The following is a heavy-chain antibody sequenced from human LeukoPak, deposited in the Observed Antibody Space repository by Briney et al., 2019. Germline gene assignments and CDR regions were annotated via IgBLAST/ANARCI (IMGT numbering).Heavy chain of an antibody. J-gene: IGHJ6*02. CDR2: INHSGST. CDR1: GGSISSSSYF. CDR3: AREGGYFDSSGAYYYYGMDV. V-gene: IGHV4-39*07. Sequence: SETLSLTCTVSGGSISSSSYFWGWIRQPPGKGLEWIGEINHSGSTNYNPSLKSRVTISVDTSKNQFSLKLSSVTAADTAVYYCAREGGYFDSSGAYYYYGMDVWGQGTTVTVSS. D-gene: IGHD3-22*01.